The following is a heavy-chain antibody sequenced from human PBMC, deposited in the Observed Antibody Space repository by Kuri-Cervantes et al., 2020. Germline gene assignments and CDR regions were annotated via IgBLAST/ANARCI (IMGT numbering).Heavy chain of an antibody. D-gene: IGHD5-18*01. J-gene: IGHJ6*03. V-gene: IGHV4-34*01. CDR1: GGSFSGYY. Sequence: SETLSLTCAVYGGSFSGYYWSWIRQPPGKGLEWIGEIHHSGSTNYNPSLESRVTVSVDTSKNQFSLKLTSVTAADTAVYYCARVTRRRGYSYGQPEDYYYYYYMDVWGKGTTVTVSS. CDR3: ARVTRRRGYSYGQPEDYYYYYYMDV. CDR2: IHHSGST.